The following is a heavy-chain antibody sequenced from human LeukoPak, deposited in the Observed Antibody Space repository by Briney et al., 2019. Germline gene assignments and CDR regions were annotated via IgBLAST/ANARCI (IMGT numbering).Heavy chain of an antibody. CDR2: ISSSSSYI. J-gene: IGHJ3*02. CDR3: ARVSREAYYDSSGPPHAFDI. D-gene: IGHD3-22*01. Sequence: GGSLRLSCAGSGFTFNTYWMHWVRQGPGKGLEWVSSISSSSSYIYYADSVKGRFTISRDNAKNSLYLQMNSLRAEDTAVYYCARVSREAYYDSSGPPHAFDIWGQGTMVTVSS. V-gene: IGHV3-21*01. CDR1: GFTFNTYW.